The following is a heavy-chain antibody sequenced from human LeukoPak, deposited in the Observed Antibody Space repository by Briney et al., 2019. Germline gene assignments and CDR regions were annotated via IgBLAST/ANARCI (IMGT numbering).Heavy chain of an antibody. Sequence: PSETLSLTCTVSGGSISSGGYYWSWIRQHPGKGPEWIGYIYYSGSTYYNPSLKSRVTISVDTSKNQFSLKLSSVTAADTAVYYCASHLYYYDSSGPVFGYWGQGTLVTVSS. CDR2: IYYSGST. D-gene: IGHD3-22*01. CDR3: ASHLYYYDSSGPVFGY. CDR1: GGSISSGGYY. V-gene: IGHV4-31*03. J-gene: IGHJ4*02.